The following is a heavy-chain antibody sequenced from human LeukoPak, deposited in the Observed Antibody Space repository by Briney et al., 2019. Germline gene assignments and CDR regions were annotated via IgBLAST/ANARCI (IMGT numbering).Heavy chain of an antibody. CDR2: IYTSGST. D-gene: IGHD3-22*01. V-gene: IGHV4-61*02. J-gene: IGHJ6*03. CDR1: GGSISGGSYY. Sequence: PSQALSLTCTVSGGSISGGSYYWSWIRQPAGKGLEWIGRIYTSGSTNYNPSLKSRVTISVDTSKNQFSLKLSSVTAADTAVYYCARGRNYYDSSGYYYPFGYYYYYYMDVWGKGTTVTVSS. CDR3: ARGRNYYDSSGYYYPFGYYYYYYMDV.